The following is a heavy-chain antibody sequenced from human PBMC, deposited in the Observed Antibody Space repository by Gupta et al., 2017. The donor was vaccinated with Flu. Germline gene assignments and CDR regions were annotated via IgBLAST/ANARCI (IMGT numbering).Heavy chain of an antibody. V-gene: IGHV3-30*04. Sequence: QVQLVESGGGVVQPGRSLRLSCAASGFTFSSYALHWVRQAPGKGLEWVAVVSGDGRTIYYTDSVKGRFTISRDNSKNTVSLQMNSLRAEDTALYYCARERTYKLELKDWGQGTLVTVSS. CDR3: ARERTYKLELKD. J-gene: IGHJ4*02. CDR2: VSGDGRTI. D-gene: IGHD1-7*01. CDR1: GFTFSSYA.